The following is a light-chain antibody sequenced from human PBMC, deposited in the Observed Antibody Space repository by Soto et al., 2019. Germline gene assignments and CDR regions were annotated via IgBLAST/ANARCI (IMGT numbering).Light chain of an antibody. CDR3: QQYNNWPWT. CDR2: SAS. V-gene: IGKV3-15*01. CDR1: QSISDT. Sequence: EIVMTQKKATLSVSPGGRATLSCRASQSISDTLAWYQQKPGQAPRLLIYSASRGATGFPARFSGSGSGTDFTLTISSLQSEDFAVYYCQQYNNWPWTFGQGTNVDI. J-gene: IGKJ1*01.